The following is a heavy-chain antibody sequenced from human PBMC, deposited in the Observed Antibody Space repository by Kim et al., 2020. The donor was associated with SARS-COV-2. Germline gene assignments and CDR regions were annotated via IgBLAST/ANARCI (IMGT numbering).Heavy chain of an antibody. J-gene: IGHJ5*02. Sequence: ASVKVSCKASGYTFTSYDINWVRQATGQGLEWMGWMNPNSGNTGYAQKFQGRVTMTRNTSISTAYMELSSLRSEDTAVYYCARGRGSKQWLLTVRFDPWGQGTLVTVSS. V-gene: IGHV1-8*01. CDR1: GYTFTSYD. CDR2: MNPNSGNT. D-gene: IGHD6-19*01. CDR3: ARGRGSKQWLLTVRFDP.